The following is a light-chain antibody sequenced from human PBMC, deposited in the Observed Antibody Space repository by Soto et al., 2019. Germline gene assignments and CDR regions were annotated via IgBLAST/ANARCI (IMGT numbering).Light chain of an antibody. CDR2: GAS. CDR3: QQYNHWWT. V-gene: IGKV3-15*01. CDR1: QSVSSN. J-gene: IGKJ1*01. Sequence: IVLTQSPGPLSLSPGERTPLSCRASQSVSSNLAWYQQKPGQAPRLLIYGASTRATGVPGRFSGTGSGTEFTLTISSLQSEDSAVYYCQQYNHWWTFGQGTKVDI.